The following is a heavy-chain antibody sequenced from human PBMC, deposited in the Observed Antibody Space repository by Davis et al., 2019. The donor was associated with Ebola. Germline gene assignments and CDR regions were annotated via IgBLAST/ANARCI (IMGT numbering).Heavy chain of an antibody. J-gene: IGHJ6*04. V-gene: IGHV1-46*01. CDR1: GYTFTGNY. CDR2: INPSGGST. CDR3: ARERNIVVVVAATLPYYYYGMDV. D-gene: IGHD2-15*01. Sequence: ASVKVSCKASGYTFTGNYIQWVRQAPGQGLEWMGIINPSGGSTSYAQKFQGRVTMTRDTSTSTVYKELSSLRSEDTAVYYCARERNIVVVVAATLPYYYYGMDVWGKGTTVTVSS.